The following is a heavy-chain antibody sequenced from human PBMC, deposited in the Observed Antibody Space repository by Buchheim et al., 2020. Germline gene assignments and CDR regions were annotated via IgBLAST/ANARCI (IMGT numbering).Heavy chain of an antibody. Sequence: EVQLLESGGGLVQPGGSLRLSCAASGVTFSNYDMGWVRQAPGKGLEWVSTISESGASTFYAESVKGRFTISRDNSRNTLYLQMSSLRAEDTAVYYCARKDDTVTNNFDYWGLGTL. D-gene: IGHD4-17*01. CDR1: GVTFSNYD. J-gene: IGHJ4*02. CDR2: ISESGAST. V-gene: IGHV3-23*01. CDR3: ARKDDTVTNNFDY.